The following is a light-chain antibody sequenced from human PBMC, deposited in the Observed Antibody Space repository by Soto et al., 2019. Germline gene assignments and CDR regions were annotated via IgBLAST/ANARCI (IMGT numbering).Light chain of an antibody. CDR1: SSDGGSYNL. Sequence: QSALTQPASVSGSPGQSITISCTGTSSDGGSYNLVSWYQQHPGKAPKLMIYEGSKRPSGVSNRFSGSKSGNTASLTISGLKAEDEADYYCCSYAGSSTYVFGSGTKVTVL. CDR3: CSYAGSSTYV. J-gene: IGLJ1*01. CDR2: EGS. V-gene: IGLV2-23*01.